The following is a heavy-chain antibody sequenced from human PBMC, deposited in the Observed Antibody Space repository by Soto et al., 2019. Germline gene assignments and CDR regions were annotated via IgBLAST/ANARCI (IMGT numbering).Heavy chain of an antibody. Sequence: QVQLVESGGGVVQPGRSLRLSCAASGFTFSSYAMHWVRQAPGKGLEWVAVISYDGSNKYYADSVKGRFTISRDNSKNPLYLQMTSLRAEDTAVYYCARAQNYDFWSGYYLGADYYYYGMDVWGQGTTVTVSS. D-gene: IGHD3-3*01. CDR3: ARAQNYDFWSGYYLGADYYYYGMDV. V-gene: IGHV3-30-3*01. CDR2: ISYDGSNK. CDR1: GFTFSSYA. J-gene: IGHJ6*02.